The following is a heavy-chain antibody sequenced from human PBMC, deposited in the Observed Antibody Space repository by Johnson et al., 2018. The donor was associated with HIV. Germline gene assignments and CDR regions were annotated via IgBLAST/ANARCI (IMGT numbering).Heavy chain of an antibody. J-gene: IGHJ3*02. Sequence: QVQLVESGGGVVQPGRSLRLSCAASGFTFSSYAMHWVRQAPGKGPVWVSRINRDGSTTDYADSVKGRFTISRDNSKNTLYLQMNSLRAEDTAVYYCAKWSSSWTDAFDIWGQGTMVTVSS. CDR1: GFTFSSYA. V-gene: IGHV3-NL1*01. CDR2: INRDGSTT. D-gene: IGHD6-13*01. CDR3: AKWSSSWTDAFDI.